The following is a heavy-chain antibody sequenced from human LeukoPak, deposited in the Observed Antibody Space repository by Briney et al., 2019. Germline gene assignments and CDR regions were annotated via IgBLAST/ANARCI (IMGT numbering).Heavy chain of an antibody. CDR3: ARGRGRSRQGDKYYFDY. CDR1: GYTFTSYD. CDR2: MNPNSGNT. J-gene: IGHJ4*02. Sequence: ASVKVSCKASGYTFTSYDINWVRQAPGQGLEWMGWMNPNSGNTGYAQKFQGRVTMTRNTSISTAYMELSSLRSEDTAVYYCARGRGRSRQGDKYYFDYWGQGTLVTVSS. V-gene: IGHV1-8*01. D-gene: IGHD1-1*01.